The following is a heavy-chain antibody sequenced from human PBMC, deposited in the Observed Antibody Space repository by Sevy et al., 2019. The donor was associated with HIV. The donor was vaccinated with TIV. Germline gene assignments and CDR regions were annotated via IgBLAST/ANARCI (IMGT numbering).Heavy chain of an antibody. Sequence: ASVKVSCKASGGTFSSYAISWVRQAPGQGLEWMGGIIPIFGTANYAQKFQGRVTITADESTSTAYMELSSLRSEDTAVYYCARDLGDGYSSRTPIGRLDYWGQGTLVTVSS. V-gene: IGHV1-69*13. CDR1: GGTFSSYA. D-gene: IGHD6-13*01. J-gene: IGHJ4*02. CDR3: ARDLGDGYSSRTPIGRLDY. CDR2: IIPIFGTA.